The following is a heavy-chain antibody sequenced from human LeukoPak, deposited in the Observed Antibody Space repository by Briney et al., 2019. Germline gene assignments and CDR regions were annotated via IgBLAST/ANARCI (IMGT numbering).Heavy chain of an antibody. CDR3: AKDYGDYVFYFDY. D-gene: IGHD4-17*01. V-gene: IGHV3-23*01. CDR1: GFTFSSYA. Sequence: GGSLRLSXAASGFTFSSYAMSWVRQAPGKGVEWVSAISGSGGSTYCADSVKGRFTISRDNSKNTLYLQMNSLRAEDTAVYYCAKDYGDYVFYFDYWGQGTLVTVSS. CDR2: ISGSGGST. J-gene: IGHJ4*02.